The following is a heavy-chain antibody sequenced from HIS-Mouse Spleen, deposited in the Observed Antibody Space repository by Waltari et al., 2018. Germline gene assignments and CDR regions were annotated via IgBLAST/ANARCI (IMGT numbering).Heavy chain of an antibody. D-gene: IGHD6-19*01. CDR2: IDWDDDK. J-gene: IGHJ4*02. CDR3: ARIAEGYSSGWYAFDY. CDR1: GFSLSTSGMC. Sequence: QATLRESGPALVKPTQTLTLTCTSSGFSLSTSGMCVSWIRQPPGKALEWLARIDWDDDKYYSTSLKTRLTISKDTSKNQVVLTMTNMDPVDTATYYCARIAEGYSSGWYAFDYWGQGTLVTVSS. V-gene: IGHV2-70*15.